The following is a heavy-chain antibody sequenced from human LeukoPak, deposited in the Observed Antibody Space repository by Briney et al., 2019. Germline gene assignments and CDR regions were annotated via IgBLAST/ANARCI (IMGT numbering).Heavy chain of an antibody. J-gene: IGHJ5*02. CDR3: ARGWRIAAAGTSWCDP. D-gene: IGHD6-13*01. Sequence: GASVKVSCKASGGTFSSYAISWVRQAPGQGLEWMGRIIPILGIANYAQKFQGRVTITADKSTSTAYMELSSLRSEDTAVYYCARGWRIAAAGTSWCDPWGQGTLVTVSS. CDR2: IIPILGIA. CDR1: GGTFSSYA. V-gene: IGHV1-69*04.